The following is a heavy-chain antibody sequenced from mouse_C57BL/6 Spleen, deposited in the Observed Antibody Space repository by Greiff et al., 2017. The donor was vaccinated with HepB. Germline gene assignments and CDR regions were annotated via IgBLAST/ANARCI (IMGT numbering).Heavy chain of an antibody. CDR1: GFTFSDYG. CDR3: ARAGDGYPFYAMDY. V-gene: IGHV5-17*01. Sequence: EVKLVESGGGLVKPGGSLKLSCAASGFTFSDYGMHWVRQAPEKGLEWVAYISSGSSTIYYADTVKGRFTISRDNAKNTLFLQMTSLRSEDTAMYYCARAGDGYPFYAMDYWGQGTSVTVSS. CDR2: ISSGSSTI. J-gene: IGHJ4*01. D-gene: IGHD2-3*01.